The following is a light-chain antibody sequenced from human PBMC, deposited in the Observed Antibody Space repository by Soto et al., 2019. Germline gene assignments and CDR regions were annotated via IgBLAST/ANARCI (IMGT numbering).Light chain of an antibody. CDR2: YDD. CDR1: SSNIGNNA. CDR3: AAWDDSLNAYV. V-gene: IGLV1-36*01. Sequence: HSVLTQPPSVSEAPRQRVTISCSGSSSNIGNNAVNWYQQLPGQAPKIVIYYDDLLTSGVSDRFSGSKSGISASLAISDLQSDDEADYYCAAWDDSLNAYVFGPGTKVTVL. J-gene: IGLJ1*01.